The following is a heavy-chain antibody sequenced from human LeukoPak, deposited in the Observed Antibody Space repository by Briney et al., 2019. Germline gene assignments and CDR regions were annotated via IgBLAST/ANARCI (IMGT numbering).Heavy chain of an antibody. Sequence: ETLSLTCTVSGGSISSYYWTWIRQPPGKGLEWIGYMYHTESSNYNHFLKSRVTISLDTPKNQFSLKLNSVTAADTAVYYCVRDQGGSSYRHAFDLWGQGTMVTVSS. CDR3: VRDQGGSSYRHAFDL. V-gene: IGHV4-59*13. CDR1: GGSISSYY. CDR2: MYHTESS. D-gene: IGHD1-26*01. J-gene: IGHJ3*01.